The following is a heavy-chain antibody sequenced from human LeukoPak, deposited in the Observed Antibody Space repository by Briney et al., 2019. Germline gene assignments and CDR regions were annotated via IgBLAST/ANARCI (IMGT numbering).Heavy chain of an antibody. Sequence: GASVKVSCKASGYTFTSYGISWVRQAPGQGLEWMGWISAYNGNTNYAQKLQGRVTMTTDTSTSTAYMELRSLRSDDTAVYHCARAVVPAAIRVGSFMDVWGKGTTVTVSS. D-gene: IGHD2-2*02. V-gene: IGHV1-18*01. J-gene: IGHJ6*03. CDR1: GYTFTSYG. CDR2: ISAYNGNT. CDR3: ARAVVPAAIRVGSFMDV.